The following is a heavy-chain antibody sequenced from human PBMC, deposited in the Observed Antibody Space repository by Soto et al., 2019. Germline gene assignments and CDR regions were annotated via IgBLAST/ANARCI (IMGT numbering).Heavy chain of an antibody. CDR1: GFPVRANS. Sequence: PGGSLRLSCAASGFPVRANSMNWVRQAPGKGLAWVSVIYSGGKPFYADPVKDRFTIATDKFKNTLYLQMNSLGVEETGVYYCARELEYDSSGYPLGYWGQGTLVNVSS. D-gene: IGHD3-22*01. CDR2: IYSGGKP. J-gene: IGHJ4*02. V-gene: IGHV3-53*01. CDR3: ARELEYDSSGYPLGY.